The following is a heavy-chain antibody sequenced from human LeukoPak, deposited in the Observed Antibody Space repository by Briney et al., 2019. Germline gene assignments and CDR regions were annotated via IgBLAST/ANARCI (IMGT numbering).Heavy chain of an antibody. J-gene: IGHJ4*02. CDR2: IYYSGST. D-gene: IGHD1-26*01. CDR3: ARSASDSGTSYFDY. CDR1: GGSISSGTYY. Sequence: PSETLSLTCTVSGGSISSGTYYWGWVRQPPGKGLEWIGSIYYSGSTSYNPSLKSRVTISVDTSKNQFSLKLDSVTAADTAVYYCARSASDSGTSYFDYWGQGTLVTVSS. V-gene: IGHV4-39*01.